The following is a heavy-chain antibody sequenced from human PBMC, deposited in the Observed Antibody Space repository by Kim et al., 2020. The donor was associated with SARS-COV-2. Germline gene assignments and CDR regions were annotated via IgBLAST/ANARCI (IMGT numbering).Heavy chain of an antibody. Sequence: SETLSLTCAVYNGSFSGYYWSWIRQPPGKGLEWIGEINHNGITRYNPSLKSRLTASVDTSRNQFSLNLKSVTAADTAVYYCAGAKDTDDVWGTYRFFDSWGQGILVTVSS. D-gene: IGHD3-16*02. CDR1: NGSFSGYY. V-gene: IGHV4-34*01. CDR3: AGAKDTDDVWGTYRFFDS. J-gene: IGHJ4*02. CDR2: INHNGIT.